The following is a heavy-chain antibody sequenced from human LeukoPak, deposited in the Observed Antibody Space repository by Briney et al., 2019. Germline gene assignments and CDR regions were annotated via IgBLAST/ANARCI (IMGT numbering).Heavy chain of an antibody. J-gene: IGHJ4*02. CDR3: VSRRAMVNRSDY. D-gene: IGHD5-18*01. CDR2: IYYGGST. V-gene: IGHV4-31*03. CDR1: GGSISSGGYY. Sequence: SETLSLTCTVSGGSISSGGYYWSWIRQHPGKGLEWIGYIYYGGSTYYNPSLKSRVTISVDTSKNQFSLKLSSVTAADTAVYYCVSRRAMVNRSDYWGQGTLVTVSS.